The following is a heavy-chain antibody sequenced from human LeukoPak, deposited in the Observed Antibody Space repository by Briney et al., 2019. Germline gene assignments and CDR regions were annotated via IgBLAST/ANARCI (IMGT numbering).Heavy chain of an antibody. D-gene: IGHD1-14*01. CDR1: GFTFRTFW. V-gene: IGHV3-74*01. CDR2: IDSDGSST. CDR3: ARDSIRSLDY. Sequence: GGSLRLSCAASGFTFRTFWMHWVRHVPGKGLVWVSRIDSDGSSTSYADLVKGRFTISRDNARNTFYLQMNSLRVEDTAVYYCARDSIRSLDYWGQGTLVTVSS. J-gene: IGHJ4*02.